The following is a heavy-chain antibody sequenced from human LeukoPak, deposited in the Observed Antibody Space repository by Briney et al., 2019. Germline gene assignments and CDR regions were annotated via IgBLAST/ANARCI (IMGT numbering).Heavy chain of an antibody. D-gene: IGHD2-15*01. CDR2: IYYSGST. CDR1: GGSTSSYY. CDR3: ARDLGGYCSGGSCYSGYYYGMDV. V-gene: IGHV4-59*01. Sequence: SETLSLTCTVSGGSTSSYYWSWIRQPPGKGLEWIGYIYYSGSTNYNPSLKSRVTISVDTSKNQFSLKLSSVTAADTAVYYCARDLGGYCSGGSCYSGYYYGMDVWGQGTTVTVSS. J-gene: IGHJ6*02.